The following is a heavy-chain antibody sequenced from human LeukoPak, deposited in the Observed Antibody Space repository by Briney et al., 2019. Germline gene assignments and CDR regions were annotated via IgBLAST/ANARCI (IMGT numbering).Heavy chain of an antibody. CDR2: ISSSGSTI. Sequence: GGSLRLSCAASGFTFSDYYMSWIRQAPGKGLEWVSYISSSGSTIYYADSVKGRFTISRDNAKNSLYLQMNSLRAEDTAVYYCAGYCSGGSCLAEYFQHWGQGTLVTVSS. CDR3: AGYCSGGSCLAEYFQH. V-gene: IGHV3-11*01. D-gene: IGHD2-15*01. CDR1: GFTFSDYY. J-gene: IGHJ1*01.